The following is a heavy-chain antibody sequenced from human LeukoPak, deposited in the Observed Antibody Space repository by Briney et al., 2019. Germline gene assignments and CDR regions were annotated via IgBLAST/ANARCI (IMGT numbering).Heavy chain of an antibody. CDR2: LYHSDSI. CDR3: ARQHDSYHYYYVDV. Sequence: PSGTLSLTCAVSGFSIRSGDVWIWVREPRAKGLGWIGRLYHSDSIYYNPSLESRVTMSGDTSKNQFSLKLSFVTAADTAVYYCARQHDSYHYYYVDVWGTGTTVTVSS. V-gene: IGHV4-38-2*01. D-gene: IGHD6-13*01. J-gene: IGHJ6*03. CDR1: GFSIRSGDV.